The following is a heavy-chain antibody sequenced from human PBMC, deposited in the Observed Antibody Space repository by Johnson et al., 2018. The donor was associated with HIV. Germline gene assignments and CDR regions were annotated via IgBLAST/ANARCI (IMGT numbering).Heavy chain of an antibody. Sequence: MQLVESGGGLVNPGGSLTLSCAASGFTFSNAWMSWVRQAPGKGLAWVGQIKSRTDGGTTDYGAPVKGRFTISRNDSENTLRLQMNSLKTEDTALYYCATITRSYYFDSSGYLYDAFVLWGQGTVVTVSS. CDR3: ATITRSYYFDSSGYLYDAFVL. D-gene: IGHD3-22*01. V-gene: IGHV3-15*01. CDR2: IKSRTDGGTT. J-gene: IGHJ3*01. CDR1: GFTFSNAW.